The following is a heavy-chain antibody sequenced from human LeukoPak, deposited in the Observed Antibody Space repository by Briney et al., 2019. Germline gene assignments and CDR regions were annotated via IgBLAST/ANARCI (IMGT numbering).Heavy chain of an antibody. Sequence: PSETLSLTCTVSGGSISSSSYYWGWIRQPPGKGLEWIGSIYYSGSTYYNPSLKSRVTISVDTSKNQFSLKLSSVTAADTAVYYCARKDGIMITFGGVHDAFDIWGQGTMVTVSS. D-gene: IGHD3-16*01. CDR2: IYYSGST. J-gene: IGHJ3*02. CDR3: ARKDGIMITFGGVHDAFDI. V-gene: IGHV4-39*07. CDR1: GGSISSSSYY.